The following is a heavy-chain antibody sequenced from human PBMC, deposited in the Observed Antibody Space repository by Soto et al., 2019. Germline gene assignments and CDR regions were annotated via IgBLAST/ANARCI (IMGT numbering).Heavy chain of an antibody. Sequence: GESLKISCHASGYKFSNYWIGWVRQMPGKGLEWMGIIYPGDSDIRYSPSFQGQVTFSADKFISTAYLQWSGLRASDTAMYYCARSERVFSYGSDVFDVWGQGTMVTGS. CDR1: GYKFSNYW. CDR3: ARSERVFSYGSDVFDV. CDR2: IYPGDSDI. D-gene: IGHD5-18*01. V-gene: IGHV5-51*01. J-gene: IGHJ3*01.